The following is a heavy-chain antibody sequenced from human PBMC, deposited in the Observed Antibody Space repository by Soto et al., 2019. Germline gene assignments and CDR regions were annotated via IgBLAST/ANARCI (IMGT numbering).Heavy chain of an antibody. CDR1: GGSISSGDYY. V-gene: IGHV4-30-4*01. CDR2: IYYSGST. J-gene: IGHJ4*02. Sequence: QVQLQESGPGLVKPSQTLSLTCTVSGGSISSGDYYWSWIRQPPGKGLEWIGYIYYSGSTYYNPSLKSRVTISVDTSKNQFSLKLSSVTAADTAVYYCARGAAESITIFGVVIISSLLWDYWGQGTLVTVSS. D-gene: IGHD3-3*01. CDR3: ARGAAESITIFGVVIISSLLWDY.